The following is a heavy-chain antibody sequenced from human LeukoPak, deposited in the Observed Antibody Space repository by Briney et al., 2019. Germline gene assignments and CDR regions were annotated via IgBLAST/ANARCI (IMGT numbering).Heavy chain of an antibody. CDR3: ARHRRGVIEY. J-gene: IGHJ4*02. CDR1: GFTFSSYE. Sequence: GGSLRLSCAASGFTFSSYEMNWVRQAPGKGLEWVSYIGGRSNTIYYADSVKGRFTISRDNAKNSLYLQMNSLRAEDTAVYYCARHRRGVIEYWGQGTLVTVSS. D-gene: IGHD3-10*01. CDR2: IGGRSNTI. V-gene: IGHV3-48*03.